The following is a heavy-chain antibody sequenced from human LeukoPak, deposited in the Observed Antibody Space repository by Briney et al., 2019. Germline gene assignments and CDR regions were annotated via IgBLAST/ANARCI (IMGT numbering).Heavy chain of an antibody. Sequence: GGSLRLSCAASGFTFSSYSMNWVRQAPGKGLEWVSVIYSGGSTYYADSVKDRFTISRDNSKNTLYLQMNSLRAEDTAVYYCARVLVVVPAAVDAFDIWGQGTMVTVSS. CDR2: IYSGGST. CDR1: GFTFSSYS. V-gene: IGHV3-53*01. CDR3: ARVLVVVPAAVDAFDI. D-gene: IGHD2-2*01. J-gene: IGHJ3*02.